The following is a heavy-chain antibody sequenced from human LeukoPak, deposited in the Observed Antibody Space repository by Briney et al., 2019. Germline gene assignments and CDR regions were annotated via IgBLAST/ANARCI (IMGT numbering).Heavy chain of an antibody. Sequence: GGSLRLSCAASGFTFSSYWMHWVRQAPGKGLVWVSRINSDGSSTSYADSVKGRFTISRDNAKNTLYLQMNSLRAEDTAVYYCARDSRGYSYGYGSLGDYWGQGTRVTVSS. J-gene: IGHJ4*02. CDR3: ARDSRGYSYGYGSLGDY. D-gene: IGHD5-18*01. CDR1: GFTFSSYW. V-gene: IGHV3-74*01. CDR2: INSDGSST.